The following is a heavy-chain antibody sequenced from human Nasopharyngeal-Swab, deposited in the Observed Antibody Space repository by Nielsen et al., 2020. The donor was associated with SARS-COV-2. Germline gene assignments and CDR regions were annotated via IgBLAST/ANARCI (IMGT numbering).Heavy chain of an antibody. D-gene: IGHD2-15*01. Sequence: SVKVSCKASGCTFSSYSISWVRQAPGQGLEWMGRIIPILGIANYAQKFQGRVTITADKSTSTAYMELSSLRSEDTAVYYCAREYCSGGSCYGNYGMDVWGQGTTVTVSS. CDR1: GCTFSSYS. CDR2: IIPILGIA. J-gene: IGHJ6*02. V-gene: IGHV1-69*04. CDR3: AREYCSGGSCYGNYGMDV.